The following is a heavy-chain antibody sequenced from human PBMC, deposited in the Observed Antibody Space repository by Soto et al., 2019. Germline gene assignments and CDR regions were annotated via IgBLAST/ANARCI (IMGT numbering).Heavy chain of an antibody. Sequence: ASVKVSCKASGYIFTGYYMNWVRQAPGQGLEWMGGINPNSGGTNYAQKFQGRVTMTTDTSISTAYMELSGLRSDDTAIYYCARPYCGTNSCHNWFDPWGQGTLVTVSS. J-gene: IGHJ5*02. V-gene: IGHV1-2*02. D-gene: IGHD2-21*01. CDR1: GYIFTGYY. CDR2: INPNSGGT. CDR3: ARPYCGTNSCHNWFDP.